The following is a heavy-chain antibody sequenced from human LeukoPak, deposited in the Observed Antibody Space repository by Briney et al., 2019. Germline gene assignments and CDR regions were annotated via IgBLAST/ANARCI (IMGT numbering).Heavy chain of an antibody. CDR2: TYPRGST. CDR1: GGSISSGSYS. Sequence: SETLSLTCAVSGGSISSGSYSWSWIRQPPGKGLEWIGYTYPRGSTYYNPSLKSRVILSLDKSANQFSLNLSSVTAADTAVYYCARFSPRAMGNYLDFWGQGTLVTVSS. V-gene: IGHV4-30-2*01. CDR3: ARFSPRAMGNYLDF. J-gene: IGHJ4*02. D-gene: IGHD7-27*01.